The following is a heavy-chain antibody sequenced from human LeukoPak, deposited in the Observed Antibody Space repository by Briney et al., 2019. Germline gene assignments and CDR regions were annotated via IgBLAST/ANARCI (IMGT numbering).Heavy chain of an antibody. J-gene: IGHJ4*02. CDR3: AKKFGSSNWYVGFDY. V-gene: IGHV3-23*01. CDR1: GFTFSNYA. Sequence: PGGSLRLSCAASGFTFSNYAMSWVRQAPGKGLEWVSAISGTGYNTYYADSVKGRFTISRDNSKNTVYLQMNSLRVEDMAVYYCAKKFGSSNWYVGFDYWGQGTLVTVSS. D-gene: IGHD6-13*01. CDR2: ISGTGYNT.